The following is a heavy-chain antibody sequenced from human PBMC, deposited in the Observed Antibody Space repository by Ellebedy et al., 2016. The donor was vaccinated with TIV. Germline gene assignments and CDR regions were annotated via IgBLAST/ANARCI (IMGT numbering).Heavy chain of an antibody. J-gene: IGHJ4*02. CDR1: GYTFTSYG. CDR2: IRGYNGNT. Sequence: AASVKVSCKASGYTFTSYGISWVRQAPGQGLEWMGWIRGYNGNTNYAQKLQGRVPMTTDTSTSTAYMELRSLTSEDTAVYYCARLSGYSSGWHLDFWGQGTLVTVSS. V-gene: IGHV1-18*04. D-gene: IGHD6-19*01. CDR3: ARLSGYSSGWHLDF.